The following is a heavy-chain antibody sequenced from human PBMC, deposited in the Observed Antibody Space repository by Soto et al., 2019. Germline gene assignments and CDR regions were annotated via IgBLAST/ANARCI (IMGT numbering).Heavy chain of an antibody. CDR3: AKPYYYGSGSYGGFDY. J-gene: IGHJ4*02. V-gene: IGHV3-23*01. D-gene: IGHD3-10*01. Sequence: EVQLLESGGGLVQPGGSGRVSCAASGFTFSSYAMSWLRQTPGKGLEWVSAIGNTGDGPYYADSVKGRFTISRDNSRNTLYLQMNSLRAEDTAIYYCAKPYYYGSGSYGGFDYWGQGTLVTVSS. CDR1: GFTFSSYA. CDR2: IGNTGDGP.